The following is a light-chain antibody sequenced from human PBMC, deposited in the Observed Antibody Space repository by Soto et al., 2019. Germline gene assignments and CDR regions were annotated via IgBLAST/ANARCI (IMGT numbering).Light chain of an antibody. V-gene: IGKV3-11*01. CDR2: DAS. CDR3: HQRINWPRT. CDR1: QSVSSY. J-gene: IGKJ2*01. Sequence: DIVLTQSPATLSLSPGERATLSCRANQSVSSYLAWYQQKPGQAPRLLIYDASNRATGIPARFSGSGSGTDFTLTISSLGPEDSAVYYCHQRINWPRTFGQGTKLEIK.